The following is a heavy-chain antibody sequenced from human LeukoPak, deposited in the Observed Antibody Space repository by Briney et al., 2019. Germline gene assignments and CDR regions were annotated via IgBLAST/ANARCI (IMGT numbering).Heavy chain of an antibody. CDR1: RFTFSNYN. Sequence: SGGSLRLSCAASRFTFSNYNMNWGRQTPGKGLEWVSSISSSSRYIYYADSVKGRFTISRDNAKNSLFLQMNSLRAEDTAVYYCARDLTGMDVWGHGTTVTVSS. J-gene: IGHJ6*02. CDR2: ISSSSRYI. V-gene: IGHV3-21*01. CDR3: ARDLTGMDV. D-gene: IGHD3-9*01.